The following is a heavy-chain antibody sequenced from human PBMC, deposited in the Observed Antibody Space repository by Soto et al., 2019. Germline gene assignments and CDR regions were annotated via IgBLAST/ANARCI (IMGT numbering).Heavy chain of an antibody. V-gene: IGHV3-23*01. CDR3: TKANRYCSGANCFTFDY. CDR1: GFTFSNYA. J-gene: IGHJ4*02. CDR2: FSSGGGGT. Sequence: GGSLRLSCTASGFTFSNYAMSWVRQAPGKGLEWVSTFSSGGGGTYYADSVKGRFTISRDNSKNTLSLQMNSLRAEDTAVYYCTKANRYCSGANCFTFDYWGLGTLVTASS. D-gene: IGHD2-15*01.